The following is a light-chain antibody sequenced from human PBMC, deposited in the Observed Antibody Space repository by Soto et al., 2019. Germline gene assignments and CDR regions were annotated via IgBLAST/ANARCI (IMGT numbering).Light chain of an antibody. CDR2: EVS. V-gene: IGLV2-14*01. J-gene: IGLJ1*01. Sequence: QSVLTQPASVSGSPVQSITISCTGTSSDVGGYNYVSWYQQHPGKAPKLMIYEVSNRPSGVSNRFSGSKSGNTASLTISGTRAEYESVCSCSSYQTSGTRYLWGTGTTVTLL. CDR3: SSYQTSGTRYL. CDR1: SSDVGGYNY.